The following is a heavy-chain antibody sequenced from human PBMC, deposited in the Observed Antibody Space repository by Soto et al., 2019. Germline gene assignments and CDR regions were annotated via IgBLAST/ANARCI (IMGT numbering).Heavy chain of an antibody. Sequence: GGSLRLSCAASGFTFSSYGMHWVRQAPGKGLEWVAVIWYDGSNKYYADSVKGRFTISRDNSKNTLYLQMNSLRAEDTAVYYCARDLTCSSTSCYLGWFDPWGQGTLVTVSS. D-gene: IGHD2-2*01. J-gene: IGHJ5*02. CDR1: GFTFSSYG. CDR2: IWYDGSNK. V-gene: IGHV3-33*01. CDR3: ARDLTCSSTSCYLGWFDP.